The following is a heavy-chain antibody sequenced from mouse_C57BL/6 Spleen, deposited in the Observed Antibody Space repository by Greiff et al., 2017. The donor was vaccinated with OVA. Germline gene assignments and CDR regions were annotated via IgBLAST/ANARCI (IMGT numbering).Heavy chain of an antibody. J-gene: IGHJ4*01. CDR2: IYPSDSET. V-gene: IGHV1-61*01. CDR3: ARDGNYLYAMDY. D-gene: IGHD2-1*01. Sequence: QVQLQQPGAELVRPGSSVKLSCKASGYTFTSYWMDWVKQRPGQGLEWIGNIYPSDSETHYNQKFKDKATLTVDKSSSTAYMQLSSLTSEDSAVYYCARDGNYLYAMDYWGQGTSVTVSA. CDR1: GYTFTSYW.